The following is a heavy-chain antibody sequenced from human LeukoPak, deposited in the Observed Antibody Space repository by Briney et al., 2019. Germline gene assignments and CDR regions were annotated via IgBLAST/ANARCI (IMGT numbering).Heavy chain of an antibody. CDR2: ITSDSRYR. D-gene: IGHD1-26*01. Sequence: GGSLRLSCEASGFSFSTYNMNWVRQAPGKGLEWISSITSDSRYRYYADSVKGRFTISRDNAKNSLYLQMNSLRAEDTAVYYCARDLEVGATRFDYFDYWGQGALVTVSS. CDR1: GFSFSTYN. CDR3: ARDLEVGATRFDYFDY. V-gene: IGHV3-21*01. J-gene: IGHJ4*02.